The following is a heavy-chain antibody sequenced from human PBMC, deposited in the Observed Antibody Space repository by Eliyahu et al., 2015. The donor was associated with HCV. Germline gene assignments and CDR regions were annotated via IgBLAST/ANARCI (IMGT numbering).Heavy chain of an antibody. Sequence: EVQLLESGGGLVQPGGSLRVSCAASGFTFRSYAMSWVRQAPGKGLEWVSVMSGSGDSTYSADSVKGRFTISRDNSKNTLFLQMNSLRAEDTAVYYCAKTIAVSNGWSYYFDYWGQGTLVTVSS. D-gene: IGHD6-19*01. CDR1: GFTFRSYA. V-gene: IGHV3-23*01. CDR2: MSGSGDST. J-gene: IGHJ4*02. CDR3: AKTIAVSNGWSYYFDY.